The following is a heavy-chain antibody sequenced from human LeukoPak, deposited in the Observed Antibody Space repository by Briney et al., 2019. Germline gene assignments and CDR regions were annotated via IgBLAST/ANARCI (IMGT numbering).Heavy chain of an antibody. J-gene: IGHJ5*01. CDR3: ANPPTVTKIRFDS. D-gene: IGHD4-17*01. Sequence: GGSLRLSCAVSRFTFSSYAMSWVRQAPGKGLEWASDINGSGGSTYYADSVKGRFTISRDNSKNTLYLQMNSLRAEDTAVYYCANPPTVTKIRFDSWGQGTLVTVSS. CDR2: INGSGGST. V-gene: IGHV3-23*01. CDR1: RFTFSSYA.